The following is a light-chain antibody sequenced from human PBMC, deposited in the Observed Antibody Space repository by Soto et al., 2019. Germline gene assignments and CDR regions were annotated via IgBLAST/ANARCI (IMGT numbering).Light chain of an antibody. Sequence: QSVLTQPPSVSGAPGQRVTISCTGSSSNIGAGYDVNWYQQLPGTAPKLLIYGNNNRPSGVPDRFSGSKSGTSASLAITGLQAEDEADYYCQSYDNSLSGPVLGGGTKLTVL. V-gene: IGLV1-40*01. CDR2: GNN. CDR3: QSYDNSLSGPV. J-gene: IGLJ2*01. CDR1: SSNIGAGYD.